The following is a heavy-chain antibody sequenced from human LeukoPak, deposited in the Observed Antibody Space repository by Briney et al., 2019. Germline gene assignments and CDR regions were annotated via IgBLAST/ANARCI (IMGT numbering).Heavy chain of an antibody. V-gene: IGHV3-33*06. CDR3: AKPLYYYGSGSYPFDY. J-gene: IGHJ4*02. D-gene: IGHD3-10*01. Sequence: RPGGSLRLSCAASGFTFSSYGMHWVRQAPGKGLEWVAVIWYNGSNKYYADSVKGRFTISRDNSKNTLYLQTNSLRAEDTAVYYCAKPLYYYGSGSYPFDYWGQGTLVTVSS. CDR1: GFTFSSYG. CDR2: IWYNGSNK.